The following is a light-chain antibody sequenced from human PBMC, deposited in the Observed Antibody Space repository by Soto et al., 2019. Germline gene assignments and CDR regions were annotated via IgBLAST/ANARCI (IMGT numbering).Light chain of an antibody. Sequence: DIQMTRSPSTLSGSVGDRVTITFLASQTISSWLAWYQQKPGKAPKLLIYKASTLKSGVPSRFSGSGSGTEFTLTISSLQPDDFATYSCQHYNSYSEAFGKGTKVDIK. V-gene: IGKV1-5*03. CDR2: KAS. CDR3: QHYNSYSEA. CDR1: QTISSW. J-gene: IGKJ1*01.